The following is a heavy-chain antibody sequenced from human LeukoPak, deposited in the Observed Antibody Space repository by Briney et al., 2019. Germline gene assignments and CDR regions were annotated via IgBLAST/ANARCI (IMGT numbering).Heavy chain of an antibody. V-gene: IGHV3-11*06. CDR1: GFTFSDYY. J-gene: IGHJ3*02. CDR3: ARANEYSSGWKHAFDI. D-gene: IGHD6-19*01. Sequence: GGSLRLSCAASGFTFSDYYMSWIRQAPGKGLEWVSYISSSSSYTNYADSVKGRFTISRDNAKNSLYLQMNSLRAEDTAVYYCARANEYSSGWKHAFDIWGQGTMVTVSS. CDR2: ISSSSSYT.